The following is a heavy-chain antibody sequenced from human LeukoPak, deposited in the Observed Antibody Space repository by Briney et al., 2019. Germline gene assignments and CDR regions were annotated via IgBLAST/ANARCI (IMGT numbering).Heavy chain of an antibody. CDR2: ISISGDRT. CDR3: ANEEVPNDY. J-gene: IGHJ4*02. Sequence: GGSLRLSCKVSRFPFSSHAMSWVRQAPGRGLEWVSGISISGDRTYYADSVQGRFTISRDNSKNTVFLHMDSLRVDDTAVYYCANEEVPNDYWGQGTLVTVSS. V-gene: IGHV3-23*01. D-gene: IGHD4/OR15-4a*01. CDR1: RFPFSSHA.